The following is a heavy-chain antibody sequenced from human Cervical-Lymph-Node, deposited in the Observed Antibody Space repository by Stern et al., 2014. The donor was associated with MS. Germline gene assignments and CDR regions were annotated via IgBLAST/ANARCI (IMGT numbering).Heavy chain of an antibody. CDR3: ARERDDALDF. Sequence: VQLVQSGGGVVQPGRSLRLSCAVSGFTFSSYTMNWVRQAPGKGLEWVALISKDGRNKYYADSVKGRFTMSRDNSKNTLSLQMNSLRAEDTAVYYCARERDDALDFWGQGTMVTVSS. J-gene: IGHJ3*01. CDR2: ISKDGRNK. V-gene: IGHV3-30-3*01. CDR1: GFTFSSYT.